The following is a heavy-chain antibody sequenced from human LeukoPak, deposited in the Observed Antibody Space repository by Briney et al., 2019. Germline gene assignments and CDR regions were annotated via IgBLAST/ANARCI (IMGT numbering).Heavy chain of an antibody. CDR3: ARDLSAGMPGGFDY. CDR1: GFTFSGSA. CDR2: ISSSGSTI. J-gene: IGHJ4*02. Sequence: GGSLKLSCAASGFTFSGSAMHWVRQAPGKGLEWVSYISSSGSTIYYADSVKGRFTISRDNAKNSLYLQMNSLRAEDTAVYYCARDLSAGMPGGFDYWGQGTLVTVSS. V-gene: IGHV3-48*04. D-gene: IGHD2-2*01.